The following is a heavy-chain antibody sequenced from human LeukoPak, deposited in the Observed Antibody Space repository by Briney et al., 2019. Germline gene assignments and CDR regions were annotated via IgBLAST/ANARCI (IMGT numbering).Heavy chain of an antibody. J-gene: IGHJ6*02. Sequence: GASVKVSCKASGYTFTSYGISWVRQPPGQGLGWMGWISAYNGNTNYAQKLQGRVTMTTDTSTSTAYMELRSLRSDDTAVYYCARAMIVPHYYYYGMDVWGQGTTVTVSS. CDR3: ARAMIVPHYYYYGMDV. D-gene: IGHD3-22*01. CDR2: ISAYNGNT. CDR1: GYTFTSYG. V-gene: IGHV1-18*01.